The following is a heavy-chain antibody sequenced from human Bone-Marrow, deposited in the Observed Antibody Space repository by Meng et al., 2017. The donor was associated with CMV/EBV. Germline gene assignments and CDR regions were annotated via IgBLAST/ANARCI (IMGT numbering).Heavy chain of an antibody. CDR2: ISWNDDK. CDR3: AYRLPGSISRNWFDP. Sequence: SGPTLVKPTQTLTLTCTFSGFSLSTSGVGVGWIRQPPGKALEWLALISWNDDKRYSPSLKSRLTITKDTSKNQVVLTMTNMDPVDTATYYCAYRLPGSISRNWFDPWGQGTLVTVSS. D-gene: IGHD2-2*01. CDR1: GFSLSTSGVG. J-gene: IGHJ5*02. V-gene: IGHV2-5*01.